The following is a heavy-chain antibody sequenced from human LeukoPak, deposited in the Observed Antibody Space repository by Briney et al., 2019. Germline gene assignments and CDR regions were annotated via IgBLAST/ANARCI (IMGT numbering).Heavy chain of an antibody. J-gene: IGHJ6*03. CDR1: GYTFTGYY. Sequence: GASVKVSCMASGYTFTGYYMHWVRQAPGQGLEWMGWINPNSGGTNYGQKFQRRVTMTRDTSISTAYMELSRLRSDDTAVYYCARVAEMATINDYYYYMDVWGKGTTVTVSS. V-gene: IGHV1-2*02. CDR2: INPNSGGT. D-gene: IGHD5-24*01. CDR3: ARVAEMATINDYYYYMDV.